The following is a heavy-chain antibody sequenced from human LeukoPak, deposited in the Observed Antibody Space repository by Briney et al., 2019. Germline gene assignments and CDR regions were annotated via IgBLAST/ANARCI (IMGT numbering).Heavy chain of an antibody. D-gene: IGHD2-21*01. Sequence: GGSLRLSCAASGFTFSSYWMHWVRQAPGKGLVWVSRIKSDGSSTSYADSVKGRFTISRDNAKNTLYLQMNSLRAEDTAVYYCARVGMISYSFDYWGQGTLVTVSS. J-gene: IGHJ4*02. CDR2: IKSDGSST. V-gene: IGHV3-74*01. CDR3: ARVGMISYSFDY. CDR1: GFTFSSYW.